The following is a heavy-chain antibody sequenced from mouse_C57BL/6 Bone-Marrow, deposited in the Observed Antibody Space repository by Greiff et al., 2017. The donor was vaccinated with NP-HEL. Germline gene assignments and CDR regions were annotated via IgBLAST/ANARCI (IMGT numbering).Heavy chain of an antibody. CDR1: GYTFTSYW. CDR2: IDPSDSET. V-gene: IGHV1-52*01. CDR3: ARWGGRPTYPY. D-gene: IGHD5-5*01. J-gene: IGHJ4*01. Sequence: QVQLQQPGAELVRPGSSVKLSCKASGYTFTSYWMHWVKQRPIQGLEWIGNIDPSDSETYYNQKFKDKATLTVDKSSSTAYMQLSSLTSEDSAVYYCARWGGRPTYPYWGQGTSVTVSS.